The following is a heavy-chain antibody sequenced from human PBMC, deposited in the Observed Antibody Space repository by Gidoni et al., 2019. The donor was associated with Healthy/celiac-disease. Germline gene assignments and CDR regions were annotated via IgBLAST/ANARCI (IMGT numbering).Heavy chain of an antibody. CDR3: AKDRDSITMIVKTGFDY. V-gene: IGHV3-23*01. Sequence: EVQLLESGGVLVHPGGSLPLSCASSGLPFSMLSMSWVGQAPGNGLEWVAVISGSGGSKYYADSVKGRFTISRDNSKNTLYLQMNSLRAEDTAVYYCAKDRDSITMIVKTGFDYWGQGTLVTVSS. CDR1: GLPFSMLS. D-gene: IGHD3-22*01. J-gene: IGHJ4*02. CDR2: ISGSGGSK.